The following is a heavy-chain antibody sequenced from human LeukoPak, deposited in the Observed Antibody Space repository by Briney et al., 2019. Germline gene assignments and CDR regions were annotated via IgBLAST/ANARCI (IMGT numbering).Heavy chain of an antibody. CDR1: GGTFSSYA. J-gene: IGHJ6*02. CDR3: ARTSVREDYYGMDV. Sequence: ASVKVSCKASGGTFSSYAIIWVRQAPGQGLEWMGGIIPIFGTANYAQKFQGRVTITTDESTSTAYMELSSLRAEDTAVYYCARTSVREDYYGMDVWDQGTTVTVSS. CDR2: IIPIFGTA. D-gene: IGHD1-26*01. V-gene: IGHV1-69*05.